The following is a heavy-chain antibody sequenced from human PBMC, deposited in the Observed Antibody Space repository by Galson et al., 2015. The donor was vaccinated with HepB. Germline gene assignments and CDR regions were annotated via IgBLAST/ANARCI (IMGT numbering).Heavy chain of an antibody. Sequence: CAISGDSVSSKSAAWNWIRQSPSRGLEWLGRTWYRSKWYNGYAVSVKSRITINPDTSKNQFSLHLNSVTPEDTAVYYCARGRYYDDGEYYNNWFDPWGQGTLVTVSS. D-gene: IGHD3-22*01. CDR3: ARGRYYDDGEYYNNWFDP. V-gene: IGHV6-1*01. CDR1: GDSVSSKSAA. J-gene: IGHJ5*02. CDR2: TWYRSKWYN.